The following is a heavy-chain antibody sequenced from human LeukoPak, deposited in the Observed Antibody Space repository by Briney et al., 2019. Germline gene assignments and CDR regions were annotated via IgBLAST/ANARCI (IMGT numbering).Heavy chain of an antibody. CDR1: GFTFSSYE. Sequence: PGGSLRLSCAASGFTFSSYEVNWVRQAPGKGLEWVSYISSSGSTIYYTDSVKGRFTISRDNAKNSLYLQMNSLRAEDTAVYYCASGGPSPLSDYWGQGTLVTVSS. CDR2: ISSSGSTI. CDR3: ASGGPSPLSDY. V-gene: IGHV3-48*03. J-gene: IGHJ4*02. D-gene: IGHD3-9*01.